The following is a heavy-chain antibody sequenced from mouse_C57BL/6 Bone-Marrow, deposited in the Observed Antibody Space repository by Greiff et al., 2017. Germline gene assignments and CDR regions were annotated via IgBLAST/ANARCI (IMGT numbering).Heavy chain of an antibody. V-gene: IGHV5-12*01. D-gene: IGHD2-4*01. CDR2: ISNGGGST. J-gene: IGHJ4*01. Sequence: EVMLVESGGGLVQPGGSLKLSCAASGFTFSDYYMYWVRQTPEKRLEWVAYISNGGGSTYYPDTVKGRFTISRDNAKNTLYLQMSRLKSEDTAMYYCARHDPDLGPYAMDYWGQGTSVTVSS. CDR1: GFTFSDYY. CDR3: ARHDPDLGPYAMDY.